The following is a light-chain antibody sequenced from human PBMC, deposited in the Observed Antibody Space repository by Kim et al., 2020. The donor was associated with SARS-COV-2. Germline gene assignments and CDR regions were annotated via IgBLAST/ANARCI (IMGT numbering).Light chain of an antibody. CDR1: QSLLHSNGKNY. J-gene: IGKJ2*01. CDR3: MQTLHLPRT. CDR2: SGS. V-gene: IGKV2-28*01. Sequence: DIVMTQSPLSLPVTPGEPASISCRSSQSLLHSNGKNYLNWFLQKPGQSPQLLMFSGSTRASGVPDRFSGSGSGTDFTLKISRVEAEDVGFYYCMQTLHLPRTFGQGTKLEI.